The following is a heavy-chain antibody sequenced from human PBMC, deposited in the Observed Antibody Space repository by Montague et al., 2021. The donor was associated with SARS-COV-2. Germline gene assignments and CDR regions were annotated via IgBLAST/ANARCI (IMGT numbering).Heavy chain of an antibody. V-gene: IGHV4-39*01. CDR1: GGSISSSSYY. CDR3: ARRVTGTTVHYYYYGMDV. CDR2: ISYSGST. D-gene: IGHD1-20*01. Sequence: SETLSLTCTVSGGSISSSSYYWGWIRQPPGKGLEWIGSISYSGSTYYNPTLKSRVTISVDTSKNQFSLKLSSVTAADTAVYYCARRVTGTTVHYYYYGMDVWGQGTTVTVSS. J-gene: IGHJ6*02.